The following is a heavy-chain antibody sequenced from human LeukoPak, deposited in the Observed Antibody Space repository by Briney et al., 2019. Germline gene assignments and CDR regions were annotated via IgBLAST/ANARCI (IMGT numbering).Heavy chain of an antibody. V-gene: IGHV3-30*02. CDR2: IRYDGSNK. CDR1: GFTFNSYG. CDR3: AKDPQYGVSLDYFDY. J-gene: IGHJ4*02. Sequence: GGSLRFSCAASGFTFNSYGMHWVRQAPGKGLEWVAFIRYDGSNKYYADSVKGRFTISRDNSKNTLYLQMNSLRAEDTAVYYCAKDPQYGVSLDYFDYWGQGTLVTVSS. D-gene: IGHD4-17*01.